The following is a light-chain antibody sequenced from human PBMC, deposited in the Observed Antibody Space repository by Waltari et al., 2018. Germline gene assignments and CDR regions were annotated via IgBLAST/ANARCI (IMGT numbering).Light chain of an antibody. CDR2: DAS. Sequence: EIVLTQSPVTLSLAPGERATLSCRASQGVGSSLAWYQQKPGQAPRLLMYDASNRATGVPARFNGSGFGTDFTLTIISLQSEDSAVYYCQQRSNWPPITFGQGTRLEIK. J-gene: IGKJ5*01. CDR3: QQRSNWPPIT. V-gene: IGKV3-11*01. CDR1: QGVGSS.